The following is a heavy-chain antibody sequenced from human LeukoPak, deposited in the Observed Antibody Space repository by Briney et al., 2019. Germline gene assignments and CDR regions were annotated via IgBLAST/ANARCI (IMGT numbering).Heavy chain of an antibody. Sequence: SETLSLTCLVSGYAINIDYSWGWIRQSPGKGLEWIGSIYYGGSTYYNPSLKSRVTTSVDTSKDQFSLNRISVTAADTAYYMDVWGKRTTVTGSS. CDR3: V. J-gene: IGHJ6*03. CDR1: GYAINIDYS. V-gene: IGHV4-38-2*01. CDR2: IYYGGST.